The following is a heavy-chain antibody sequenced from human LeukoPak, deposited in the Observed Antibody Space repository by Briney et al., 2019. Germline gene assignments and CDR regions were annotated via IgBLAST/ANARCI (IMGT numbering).Heavy chain of an antibody. CDR1: GFTFSYYG. CDR3: AKFTYGDYFRGWFDP. CDR2: IRYDGSNK. V-gene: IGHV3-30*02. Sequence: GGSLRLSCAASGFTFSYYGMHWVRQAPGKGLEWVAFIRYDGSNKYYADSVKGRFTISRDNSKNTLYLQMNSLRAEDTAVYYCAKFTYGDYFRGWFDPWGQGTLVTVSS. D-gene: IGHD4-17*01. J-gene: IGHJ5*02.